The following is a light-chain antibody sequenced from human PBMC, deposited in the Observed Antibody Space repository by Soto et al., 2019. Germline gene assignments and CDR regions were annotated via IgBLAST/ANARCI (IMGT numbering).Light chain of an antibody. CDR2: GAS. Sequence: EDVLTQTPGTLSLSPGERATLSCRASQSVSTNSLAWYQQKPGQAPRLLISGASSRATGIPDRFSGSGSGTDFTLTISRLEPEDFAVYYCQQYGNSPLTFGQGTKVDIK. J-gene: IGKJ4*01. CDR3: QQYGNSPLT. V-gene: IGKV3-20*01. CDR1: QSVSTNS.